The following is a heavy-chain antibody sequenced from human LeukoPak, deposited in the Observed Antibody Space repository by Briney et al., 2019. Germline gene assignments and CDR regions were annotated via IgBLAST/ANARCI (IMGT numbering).Heavy chain of an antibody. V-gene: IGHV3-21*01. J-gene: IGHJ6*04. CDR3: ARVLLWFGELLHYGMDV. CDR1: GFTFSSYS. D-gene: IGHD3-10*01. CDR2: ISSGSSYI. Sequence: GGSLRLSCAASGFTFSSYSMNWVRQAPGKGLEWVSSISSGSSYIYYADSVKGRFTISRDNAKNSLYLQVNSLRAEDTAVYYCARVLLWFGELLHYGMDVWGKGTTVTVSS.